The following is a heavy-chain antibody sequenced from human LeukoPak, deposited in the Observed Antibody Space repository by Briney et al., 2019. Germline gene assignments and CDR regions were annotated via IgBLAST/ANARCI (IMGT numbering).Heavy chain of an antibody. V-gene: IGHV4-59*01. CDR1: GGSISSYY. CDR2: IYYSGST. Sequence: SETLSLTCTVSGGSISSYYWSWIRQPPGKGLEWTGYIYYSGSTNYNPSLKSRVTISVDTSKNQFSLKLSSVTAADTAVYYCARVGWPGPYFDYWGQGTLVTVSS. CDR3: ARVGWPGPYFDY. D-gene: IGHD6-19*01. J-gene: IGHJ4*02.